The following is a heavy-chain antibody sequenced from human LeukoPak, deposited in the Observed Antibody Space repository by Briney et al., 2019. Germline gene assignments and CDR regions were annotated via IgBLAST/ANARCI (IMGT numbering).Heavy chain of an antibody. CDR1: GFTFSSYW. Sequence: GGSLRLSCAASGFTFSSYWMHWVRQAPGKGLVWVSRINSDGSSTSYADSVKGRFTISRDNAKNTLYLQMNSLRAEDTAVYYCTRDTLYCSGGYCYHDIWGQGTMVTVS. J-gene: IGHJ3*02. CDR3: TRDTLYCSGGYCYHDI. V-gene: IGHV3-74*01. CDR2: INSDGSST. D-gene: IGHD2-15*01.